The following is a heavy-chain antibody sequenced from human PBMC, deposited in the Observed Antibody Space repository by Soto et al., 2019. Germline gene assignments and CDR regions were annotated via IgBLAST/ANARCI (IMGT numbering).Heavy chain of an antibody. CDR1: GYTFIRYG. J-gene: IGHJ6*02. D-gene: IGHD3-3*01. CDR3: ARVAHYDFWSGYSLGYYGMDV. V-gene: IGHV1-18*01. CDR2: ISAYNGNT. Sequence: ASVKVSCKASGYTFIRYGISWVRQAPGQGLEWMGWISAYNGNTNYAQKLQGRVTMTTDTSTSTAYMELRSLRSDDTAVYYCARVAHYDFWSGYSLGYYGMDVWGQGTTVTVSS.